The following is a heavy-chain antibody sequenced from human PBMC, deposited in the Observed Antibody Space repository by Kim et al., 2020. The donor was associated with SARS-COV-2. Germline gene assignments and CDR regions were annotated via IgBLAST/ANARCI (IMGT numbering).Heavy chain of an antibody. V-gene: IGHV4-4*02. D-gene: IGHD2-21*02. J-gene: IGHJ4*02. Sequence: NYDPSLKSRVTISVDKSKNQFSLKLSSVTAADTAVYYCARVGDDTFYFDYWGQGTLVTVSS. CDR3: ARVGDDTFYFDY.